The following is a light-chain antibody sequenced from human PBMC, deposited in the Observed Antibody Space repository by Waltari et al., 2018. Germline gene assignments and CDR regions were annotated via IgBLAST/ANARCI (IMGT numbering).Light chain of an antibody. Sequence: AIRMTQSPSSFPASTGDRVTLTGRASQHVSSYLAWYQQKPGQAPRLLIYAASTLQTGVPSRFSGSGSGTDFTLIISCLQAEDFAIYFCQQYYSDPLTFGGGTKVEIK. CDR3: QQYYSDPLT. J-gene: IGKJ4*01. CDR2: AAS. V-gene: IGKV1-8*01. CDR1: QHVSSY.